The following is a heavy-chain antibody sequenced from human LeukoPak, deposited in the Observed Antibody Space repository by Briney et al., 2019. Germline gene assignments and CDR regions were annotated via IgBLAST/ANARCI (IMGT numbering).Heavy chain of an antibody. CDR3: AGGGSPHI. V-gene: IGHV4-4*07. Sequence: SETLSLTCIVSGGSISNYFLSWVRQPAGKALEWIGRLYPRGTTNYNPSLKSRVSMSLDTSMTQFSLKLNSVTAADTAVYYCAGGGSPHIWGQGTMVTVSS. J-gene: IGHJ3*02. CDR1: GGSISNYF. D-gene: IGHD1-26*01. CDR2: LYPRGTT.